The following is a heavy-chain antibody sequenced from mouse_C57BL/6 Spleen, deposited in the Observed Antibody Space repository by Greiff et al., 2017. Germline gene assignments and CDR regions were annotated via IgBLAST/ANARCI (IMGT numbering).Heavy chain of an antibody. CDR3: AREDSNYEAWFAY. J-gene: IGHJ3*01. CDR1: GYSITSGYY. V-gene: IGHV3-6*01. D-gene: IGHD2-5*01. Sequence: VQLKESGPGLVKPSQSLSLTCSVTGYSITSGYYWNWIRQFPGNKLEWMGYISYDGSNNYNPSLKNRISITRDTSKNQFFLKLNSVTTEDTATYYCAREDSNYEAWFAYWGQGTLVTVSA. CDR2: ISYDGSN.